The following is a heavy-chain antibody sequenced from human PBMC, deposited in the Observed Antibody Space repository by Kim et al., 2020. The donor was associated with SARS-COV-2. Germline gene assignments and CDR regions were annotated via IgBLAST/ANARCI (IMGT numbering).Heavy chain of an antibody. CDR1: GFTFSSYA. CDR3: AKHLSSSWYGERSAMDV. D-gene: IGHD6-13*01. V-gene: IGHV3-23*01. CDR2: ISGSGGST. J-gene: IGHJ6*02. Sequence: GGSLRLSCAASGFTFSSYAMSWVRQAPGKGLEWVSAISGSGGSTYYADSVKGRFTISRDNSKNTLYLQMNSLRAEDTAIYYCAKHLSSSWYGERSAMDVWGQGTTGTVSS.